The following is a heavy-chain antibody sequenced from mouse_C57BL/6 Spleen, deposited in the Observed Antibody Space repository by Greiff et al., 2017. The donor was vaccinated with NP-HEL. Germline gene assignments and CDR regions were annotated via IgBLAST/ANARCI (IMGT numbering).Heavy chain of an antibody. V-gene: IGHV1-82*01. D-gene: IGHD2-4*01. CDR2: IYPGDGDT. CDR3: ASFADYDVTWFAY. J-gene: IGHJ3*01. CDR1: GYAFSSSW. Sequence: VQLQQSGPELVKPGASVKISCKASGYAFSSSWMNWVKQRPGKGLEWIGRIYPGDGDTNYNGKFKGKATLTADKSSSTAYMQLSSLTSEDSAVYFCASFADYDVTWFAYWGQGTLVTVSA.